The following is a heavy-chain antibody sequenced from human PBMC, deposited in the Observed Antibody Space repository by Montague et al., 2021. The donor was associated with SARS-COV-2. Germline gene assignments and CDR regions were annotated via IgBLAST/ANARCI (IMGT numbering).Heavy chain of an antibody. V-gene: IGHV4-39*01. CDR3: ARHRRYDVVSAYRDF. J-gene: IGHJ4*02. Sequence: SETLSLTCSVSGGSFDSGNFFWGWIRQPPGKRLEWIGVMSNGGRTFYNPSLKSRVTISVNTSRNQLSLNVRSVTAADTAVYYCARHRRYDVVSAYRDFWGQGTLVTVSS. CDR2: MSNGGRT. D-gene: IGHD3-16*01. CDR1: GGSFDSGNFF.